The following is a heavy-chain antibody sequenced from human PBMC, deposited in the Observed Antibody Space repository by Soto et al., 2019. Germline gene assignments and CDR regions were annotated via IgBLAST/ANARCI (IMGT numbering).Heavy chain of an antibody. CDR1: GFTFSSYA. D-gene: IGHD3-3*01. J-gene: IGHJ5*02. CDR2: ISFSGGST. V-gene: IGHV3-23*01. Sequence: GGSLRLSCAASGFTFSSYAMSWVRQAPGKGLEWVAVISFSGGSTDYADSVKGRFTISRDNSKNTLYLHMNSLRAEDTAVYYCWKTGRSWYPTAASFGSWGPGNLVNLSS. CDR3: WKTGRSWYPTAASFGS.